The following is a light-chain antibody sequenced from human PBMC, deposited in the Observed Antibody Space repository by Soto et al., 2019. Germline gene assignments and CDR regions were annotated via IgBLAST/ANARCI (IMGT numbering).Light chain of an antibody. CDR2: GTS. CDR1: QSVPRNY. J-gene: IGKJ5*01. V-gene: IGKV3-20*01. Sequence: EIVLTQSPGTLSLSPGEIATLSCRASQSVPRNYLAWYQQKPGQAPRLLIYGTSSRATGIPDRFSGSGSGTDFTLTISRLEPEDFAVFYCQQYGRSITFGQGTRLEI. CDR3: QQYGRSIT.